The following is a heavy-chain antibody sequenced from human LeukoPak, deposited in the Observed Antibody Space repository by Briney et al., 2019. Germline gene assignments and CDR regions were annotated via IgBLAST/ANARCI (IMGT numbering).Heavy chain of an antibody. CDR2: FDPEDGEA. V-gene: IGHV1-24*01. CDR3: ATDRWRGLYNWFDP. Sequence: ASVKVSCKVSGYTLTELSMHWVRQAPGKGLEWMGGFDPEDGEAIYAQKFQGRVTMTEDTSTDTAYMELSSLRSEDTAVYYCATDRWRGLYNWFDPWGQGTLVTVSS. CDR1: GYTLTELS. D-gene: IGHD4-23*01. J-gene: IGHJ5*02.